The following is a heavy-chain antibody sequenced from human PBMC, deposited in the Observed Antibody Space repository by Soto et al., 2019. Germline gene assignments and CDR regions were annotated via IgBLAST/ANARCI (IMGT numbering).Heavy chain of an antibody. CDR2: ISAYNGNT. CDR3: ARSRGGIYSGSYYAPNWFDP. Sequence: GASVKVSCKASGYTFTSYGISWVRQAPGQGLEWMGWISAYNGNTNYAQKLQGRVTMTTDTSTSTAYMELRSLRSDDTAVYYCARSRGGIYSGSYYAPNWFDPWGQGTLVTSPQ. J-gene: IGHJ5*02. D-gene: IGHD1-26*01. CDR1: GYTFTSYG. V-gene: IGHV1-18*01.